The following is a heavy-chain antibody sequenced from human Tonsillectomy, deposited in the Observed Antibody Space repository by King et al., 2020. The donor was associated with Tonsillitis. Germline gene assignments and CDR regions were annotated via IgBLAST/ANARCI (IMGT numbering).Heavy chain of an antibody. J-gene: IGHJ4*02. Sequence: VQLVESGGGLVKPGGSLRLSCGASGFTFSSYAMNWVRQAPGKGLEWVSSISSKSTYISYTDSLKGRFTISRDNAKNSLYLQMNSLRAEDTAVYYCARDRNGINFDYWGQGTLVTVSS. D-gene: IGHD2-8*01. CDR2: ISSKSTYI. CDR1: GFTFSSYA. CDR3: ARDRNGINFDY. V-gene: IGHV3-21*01.